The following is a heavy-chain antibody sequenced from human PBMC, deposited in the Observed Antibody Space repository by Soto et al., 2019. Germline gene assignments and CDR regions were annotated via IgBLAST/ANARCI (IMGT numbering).Heavy chain of an antibody. J-gene: IGHJ4*02. CDR3: ARLGGYGSVGYYYLWDS. CDR2: INHSGST. Sequence: PSETLSLTCRVSDGSMNSDSSYWGWIRQPPGKGLEWIGVINHSGSTYHNLSLKGRVTMSVDASRNQFSLKLTSMTAADTAVYYCARLGGYGSVGYYYLWDSWGQGTLVTVSS. V-gene: IGHV4-39*01. D-gene: IGHD3-22*01. CDR1: DGSMNSDSSY.